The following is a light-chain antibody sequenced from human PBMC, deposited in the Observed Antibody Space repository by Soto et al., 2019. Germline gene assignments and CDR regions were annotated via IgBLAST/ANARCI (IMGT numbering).Light chain of an antibody. CDR2: SSY. Sequence: QSVLTQPPSVSRAPGQRVTISCTGSSSNIGAGYDVQWFQQFPGTAPKLLIYSSYNRPSGLPARCSGSKSGTSASLAITRLKAKDEADFYCQPYDSSLSAYVFGTGTRSPS. J-gene: IGLJ1*01. CDR1: SSNIGAGYD. CDR3: QPYDSSLSAYV. V-gene: IGLV1-40*01.